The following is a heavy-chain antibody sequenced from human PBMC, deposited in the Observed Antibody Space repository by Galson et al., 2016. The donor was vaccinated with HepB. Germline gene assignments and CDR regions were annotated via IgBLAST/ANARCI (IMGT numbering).Heavy chain of an antibody. D-gene: IGHD6-13*01. J-gene: IGHJ4*02. V-gene: IGHV3-30*03. CDR2: VSYDGYHD. CDR1: GFSFSSHG. Sequence: SLRLSCAASGFSFSSHGMHWVRQAPGKGLQWVAVVSYDGYHDRYVGAVKGRFTISRDNSKNTLFLQMNSLGPEDTAVYYCARATDSSWHNFDYWGQGTLVTVSS. CDR3: ARATDSSWHNFDY.